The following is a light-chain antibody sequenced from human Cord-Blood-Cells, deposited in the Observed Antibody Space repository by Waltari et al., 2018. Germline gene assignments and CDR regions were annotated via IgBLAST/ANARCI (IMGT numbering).Light chain of an antibody. J-gene: IGLJ3*02. CDR3: QVWDSSSDHWV. CDR2: DDS. CDR1: NSGSKR. Sequence: SCVRTQPPPVPVAAAKTARITSGGHNSGSKRVPGYQQKPGQAPVLVVYDDSDRPSGIPERFSGSNSGNTATLTISRVEAGDEADYYCQVWDSSSDHWVFGGGTKLTVL. V-gene: IGLV3-21*03.